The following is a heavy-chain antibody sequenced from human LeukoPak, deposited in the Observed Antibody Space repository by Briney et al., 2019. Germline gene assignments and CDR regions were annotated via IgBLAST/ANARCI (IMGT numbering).Heavy chain of an antibody. CDR1: GFTFSSYA. D-gene: IGHD3-22*01. J-gene: IGHJ4*02. CDR2: ISGSGGST. V-gene: IGHV3-23*01. CDR3: AKLTMIVVVIEGIDY. Sequence: PGGSLRLSCAASGFTFSSYAMSWVRQAPGKGLEWVSAISGSGGSTYYADSVKGRFTISRDNPKNTLYLQMNSLRAEDTAVYYCAKLTMIVVVIEGIDYWGQGTLVTVSS.